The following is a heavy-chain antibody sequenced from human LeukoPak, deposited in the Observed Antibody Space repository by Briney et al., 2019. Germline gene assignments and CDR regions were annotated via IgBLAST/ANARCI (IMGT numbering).Heavy chain of an antibody. J-gene: IGHJ4*02. Sequence: GSSVKVSCKASGGTFISYAISWVRQAPGQGLEWMGGIIPIFGTANYAQKFQGRVTITADESTSTAYMELSSLRSEDTAVYYCARELRYSSGWYDYWGQGTLVTVSS. CDR1: GGTFISYA. D-gene: IGHD6-19*01. CDR2: IIPIFGTA. CDR3: ARELRYSSGWYDY. V-gene: IGHV1-69*01.